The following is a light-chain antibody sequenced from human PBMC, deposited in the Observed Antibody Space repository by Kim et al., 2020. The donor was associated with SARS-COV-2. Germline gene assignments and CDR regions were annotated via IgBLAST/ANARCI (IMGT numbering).Light chain of an antibody. Sequence: DIQMTQSPSTLSASVGDRVTITCRASQSISSWLAWYQQKPGKAPKLLIYKASSLESGVPSRFSGSGSGTEFTLTISSLQPDDFATYYCQQYNSYPRPMYTFGQGTKLEI. V-gene: IGKV1-5*03. J-gene: IGKJ2*01. CDR1: QSISSW. CDR2: KAS. CDR3: QQYNSYPRPMYT.